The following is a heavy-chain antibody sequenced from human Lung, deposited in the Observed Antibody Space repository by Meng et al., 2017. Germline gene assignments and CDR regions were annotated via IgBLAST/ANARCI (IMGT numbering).Heavy chain of an antibody. D-gene: IGHD4-11*01. CDR2: INHSGST. J-gene: IGHJ4*02. V-gene: IGHV4-34*01. CDR1: GWSFSDYY. CDR3: ARGPTTMAHDFDY. Sequence: QVQLQQVASELLTPSAPLSLTCGVSGWSFSDYYWSWIRQPPGKGLEWIGEINHSGSTNYNPSLESRATISVDTSQNNLSLKLSSVTAADSAVYYCARGPTTMAHDFDYWGQGTLVTVSS.